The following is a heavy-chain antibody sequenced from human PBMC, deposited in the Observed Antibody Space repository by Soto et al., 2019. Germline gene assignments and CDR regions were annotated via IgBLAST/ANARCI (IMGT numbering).Heavy chain of an antibody. CDR3: AREGEWNYYYYYGMDV. V-gene: IGHV4-4*07. Sequence: SETLSLTCAVAGGSISSYYWSWSLQPPWKGLEWIGRIYTSGSTNYNPSLKSRVNMSVDTSKNNFSLKLSSVTAAETAVYYCAREGEWNYYYYYGMDVWGQGTTVTVSS. D-gene: IGHD3-3*01. J-gene: IGHJ6*02. CDR1: GGSISSYY. CDR2: IYTSGST.